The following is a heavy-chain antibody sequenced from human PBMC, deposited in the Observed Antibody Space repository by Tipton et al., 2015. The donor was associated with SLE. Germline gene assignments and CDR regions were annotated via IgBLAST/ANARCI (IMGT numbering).Heavy chain of an antibody. J-gene: IGHJ4*02. D-gene: IGHD6-13*01. V-gene: IGHV4-59*11. CDR3: ARGPSIPYSSSWYGIDY. Sequence: TLSLTCTVSGASISSHYWNWVRQPPGKGLEWISYLYYSGSTNYNPSLKSRVTISVDTSKNQFSLKLSSVTPADTAVYYCARGPSIPYSSSWYGIDYWGQGTLVTVSS. CDR2: LYYSGST. CDR1: GASISSHY.